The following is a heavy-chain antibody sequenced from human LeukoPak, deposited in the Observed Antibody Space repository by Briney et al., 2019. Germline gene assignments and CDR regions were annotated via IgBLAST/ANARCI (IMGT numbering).Heavy chain of an antibody. CDR2: ISAYNGKT. V-gene: IGHV1-18*01. D-gene: IGHD2/OR15-2a*01. Sequence: LVKASCKASVYTFTSYGIRGVRPAPRQRLEWMGWISAYNGKTNYAQKLQGRVTMTTDTLTSRAYIELVSLRSDDTAVYGCAILLVWFDLWGQGTLVTVSS. J-gene: IGHJ5*02. CDR1: VYTFTSYG. CDR3: AILLVWFDL.